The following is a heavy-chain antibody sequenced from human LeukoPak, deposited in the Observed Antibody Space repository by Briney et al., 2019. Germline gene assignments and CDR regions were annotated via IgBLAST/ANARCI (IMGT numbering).Heavy chain of an antibody. V-gene: IGHV1-69*13. CDR2: IIPIFGTA. CDR3: ARGGRGDSGYDY. J-gene: IGHJ4*02. Sequence: SVKVSCKASGGTFSSYAISWVRQAPGQGLEWMGGIIPIFGTANYAQKFQGRVTITADESTSTAYMGLSSLRSEDTAVYYCARGGRGDSGYDYWGQGTLVTVSS. D-gene: IGHD5-12*01. CDR1: GGTFSSYA.